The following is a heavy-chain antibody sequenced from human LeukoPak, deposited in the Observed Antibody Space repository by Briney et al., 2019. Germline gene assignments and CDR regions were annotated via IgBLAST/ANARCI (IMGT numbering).Heavy chain of an antibody. CDR2: IKQDGSEK. CDR1: GFTLSSYW. Sequence: GGSLRLSCAASGFTLSSYWMSWVRQAPGKGLERVANIKQDGSEKYYVDSVKGRFTISRDNAKNSLYLQMNSLRAEDTAVYYCARYEVYSSRFDYWGQGTLVTVSS. CDR3: ARYEVYSSRFDY. J-gene: IGHJ4*02. V-gene: IGHV3-7*01. D-gene: IGHD6-13*01.